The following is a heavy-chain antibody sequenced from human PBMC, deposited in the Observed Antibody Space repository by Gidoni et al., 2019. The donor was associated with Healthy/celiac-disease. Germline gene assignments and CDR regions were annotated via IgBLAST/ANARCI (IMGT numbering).Heavy chain of an antibody. V-gene: IGHV4-59*01. CDR2: IYYSGST. CDR1: GGSISSYY. CDR3: ARAHSSGWFVNWFDP. D-gene: IGHD6-19*01. Sequence: QVQLQESGPGLVKPSETLSLPCTVPGGSISSYYWSWIRQPPGKGLEWIGYIYYSGSTNYNPSLKSRVTISVDTSKNQFSLKLSSVTAADTAVYYCARAHSSGWFVNWFDPWGQGTLVTVSS. J-gene: IGHJ5*02.